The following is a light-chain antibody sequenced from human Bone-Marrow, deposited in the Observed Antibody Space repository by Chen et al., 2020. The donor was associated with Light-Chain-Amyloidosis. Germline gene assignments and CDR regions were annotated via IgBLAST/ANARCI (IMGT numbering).Light chain of an antibody. Sequence: SYVLTQPSSVSVAPGQTATIACGGNSIGSTSVHWYQQTPGQAPLLVVYDDSDRPSGIPERLSGSNSGNTATLTISRVEAGDEADYYCQVWDRSSDPPVFGGGTKLTVL. CDR2: DDS. CDR1: SIGSTS. CDR3: QVWDRSSDPPV. J-gene: IGLJ3*02. V-gene: IGLV3-21*02.